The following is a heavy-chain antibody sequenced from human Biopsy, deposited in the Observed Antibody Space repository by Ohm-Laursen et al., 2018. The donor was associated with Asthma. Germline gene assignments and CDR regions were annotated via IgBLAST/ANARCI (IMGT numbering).Heavy chain of an antibody. J-gene: IGHJ4*02. CDR3: AKDVFPGWELRRGPDY. Sequence: SLRLSCAASGFTFSNYGMHCVRQAAWKGLDGLCVISLVGSNKNCADSVKGRFTISRDNSRNTLHLQMNSLRAEDTAVYYCAKDVFPGWELRRGPDYWGQGTLVTVSS. D-gene: IGHD1-26*01. CDR2: ISLVGSNK. CDR1: GFTFSNYG. V-gene: IGHV3-30*18.